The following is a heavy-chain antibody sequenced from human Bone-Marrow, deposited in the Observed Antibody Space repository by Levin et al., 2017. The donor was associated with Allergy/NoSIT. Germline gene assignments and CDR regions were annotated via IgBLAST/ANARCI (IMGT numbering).Heavy chain of an antibody. D-gene: IGHD3-22*01. V-gene: IGHV4-30-4*01. CDR3: AREVADSYDSSDSPPPNHDAFDI. J-gene: IGHJ3*02. CDR1: GGSISSGDYY. Sequence: NPSETLSLTCTVSGGSISSGDYYWSWIRQPPGKGLEWIGHIHYRGSPYYSPSLSRPVTISVDTSKNQFSLKLRSVTAADTALYYCAREVADSYDSSDSPPPNHDAFDIWGQGTMVTVSS. CDR2: IHYRGSP.